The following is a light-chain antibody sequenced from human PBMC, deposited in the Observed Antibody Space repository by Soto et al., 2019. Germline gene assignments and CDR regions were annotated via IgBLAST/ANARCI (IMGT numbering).Light chain of an antibody. CDR3: QQRSNWQRT. Sequence: EIVLTQSPATLSLSPGERATLSCRASQSVSSYLSWYQQKPGQAPRRLLYDASNRATGITARFSGSGSGTDFTLTISSLEPEDFAVYYCQQRSNWQRTFGQGTKVEIK. CDR1: QSVSSY. CDR2: DAS. J-gene: IGKJ1*01. V-gene: IGKV3-11*01.